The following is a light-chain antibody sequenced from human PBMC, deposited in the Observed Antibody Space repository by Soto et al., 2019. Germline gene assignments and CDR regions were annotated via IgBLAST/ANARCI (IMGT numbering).Light chain of an antibody. J-gene: IGLJ3*02. CDR2: EVS. CDR1: SSDVGGYNY. CDR3: SSYAGSNLWV. V-gene: IGLV2-8*01. Sequence: QSVLPQPPSASGSPGQSGTLSCTGTSSDVGGYNYVSGYQQHPGKAPKLMISEVSKRPSGVPDRFSGSTSGNTASLTVSGLQAEDEADYYCSSYAGSNLWVFGGGTKLTVL.